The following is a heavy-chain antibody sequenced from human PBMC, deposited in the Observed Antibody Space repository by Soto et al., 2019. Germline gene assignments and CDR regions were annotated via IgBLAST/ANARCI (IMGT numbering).Heavy chain of an antibody. Sequence: ASVKVSCKASGYTFTSYGISWVRQAPGQGLEWMGWISAYNGNTNYAQKLQGRVTMTTDTSTSTAYMELRSLRSDGTAVYYCARTYYYDSSGYYVFDYWGQGTLVTVSS. CDR3: ARTYYYDSSGYYVFDY. D-gene: IGHD3-22*01. CDR2: ISAYNGNT. V-gene: IGHV1-18*01. J-gene: IGHJ4*02. CDR1: GYTFTSYG.